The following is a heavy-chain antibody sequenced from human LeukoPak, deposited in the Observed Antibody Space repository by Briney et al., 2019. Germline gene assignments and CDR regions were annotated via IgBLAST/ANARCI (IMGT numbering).Heavy chain of an antibody. D-gene: IGHD5-24*01. V-gene: IGHV3-21*01. Sequence: GGSLRLSCAASGFTFSSYSMNWVRQAPGKGLEWVSSISDTSSYMYYADSVKGRFTISRDNAKNSLYLQMNSLRAEDTAVYYCARDLELVRDGYNYPTRYFDYWGQGTLVTVSS. CDR2: ISDTSSYM. CDR1: GFTFSSYS. J-gene: IGHJ4*02. CDR3: ARDLELVRDGYNYPTRYFDY.